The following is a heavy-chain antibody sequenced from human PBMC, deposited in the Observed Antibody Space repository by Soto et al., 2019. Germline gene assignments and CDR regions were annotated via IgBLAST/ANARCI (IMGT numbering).Heavy chain of an antibody. V-gene: IGHV3-30*03. CDR3: AREGRYSDSSGYYYPLDY. Sequence: HPGGSLRLSCAASGFTFSTNGMHWVRQAPGKGLEWVAVISLDGRNKYYADSVKGRFTISRDISKNTLYLQMDSLRPEDTAVYYCAREGRYSDSSGYYYPLDYWGQGA. D-gene: IGHD3-22*01. J-gene: IGHJ4*02. CDR2: ISLDGRNK. CDR1: GFTFSTNG.